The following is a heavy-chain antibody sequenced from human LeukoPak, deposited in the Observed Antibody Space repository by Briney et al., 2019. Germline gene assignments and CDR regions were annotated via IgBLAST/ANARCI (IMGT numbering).Heavy chain of an antibody. D-gene: IGHD2-2*01. CDR2: IKQDGSEK. J-gene: IGHJ4*02. CDR3: ARERSGSSCQDC. Sequence: PGGSLRLSCAASGFPFRNYVMSWLRQAPGKRLEWVANIKQDGSEKSYVDSVRGRFTISRDNAKNSLYLQINGLRVEDTAVYYCARERSGSSCQDCWGRGTLVTVSS. CDR1: GFPFRNYV. V-gene: IGHV3-7*01.